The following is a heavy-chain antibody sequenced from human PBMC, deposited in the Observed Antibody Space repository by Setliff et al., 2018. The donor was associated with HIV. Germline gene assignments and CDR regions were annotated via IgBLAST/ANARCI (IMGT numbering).Heavy chain of an antibody. D-gene: IGHD3-22*01. CDR1: NYTFSSYG. Sequence: GASVKVSCKASNYTFSSYGISWMRQAPGQGLEWMGWISAYNDDTNYAQKFQGRVTMTTDTSSSTAYMELRSLRSDDTAVYYCARARRDSYDRGRRNHYYIDVWGKGTTVTVSS. J-gene: IGHJ6*03. V-gene: IGHV1-18*01. CDR2: ISAYNDDT. CDR3: ARARRDSYDRGRRNHYYIDV.